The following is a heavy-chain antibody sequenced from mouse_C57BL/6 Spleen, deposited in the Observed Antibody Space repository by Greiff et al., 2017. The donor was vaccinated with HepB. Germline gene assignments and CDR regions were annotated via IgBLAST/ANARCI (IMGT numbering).Heavy chain of an antibody. J-gene: IGHJ3*01. CDR1: GFSLSTFGMG. V-gene: IGHV8-8*01. D-gene: IGHD1-1*01. CDR2: IWWDDDK. Sequence: QVTLKVSGPGILQPSQTLSLTCSFSGFSLSTFGMGVGWIRQPSGKGLEWLAHIWWDDDKYYNPALKSRLTISKDTSKNQVFLKIANVDTADTATYYCARKGDYYGSSPLAWFAYWGQGTLVTVSA. CDR3: ARKGDYYGSSPLAWFAY.